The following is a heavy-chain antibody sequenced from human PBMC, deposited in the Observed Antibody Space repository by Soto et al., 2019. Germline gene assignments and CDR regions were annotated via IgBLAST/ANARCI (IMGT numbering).Heavy chain of an antibody. D-gene: IGHD2-8*01. Sequence: QVQLVESGGGVVQPGRSLRLSCAASGFTFSSYGMHWVRQAPGKGLVWVAVISYDGSNHYYADSVKGRFTISRDNSKNTLYLQLNSLRAEATAVYYCAKDSRGLMVYDTLDNWGQGTMVTVS. CDR1: GFTFSSYG. J-gene: IGHJ4*02. CDR2: ISYDGSNH. CDR3: AKDSRGLMVYDTLDN. V-gene: IGHV3-30*18.